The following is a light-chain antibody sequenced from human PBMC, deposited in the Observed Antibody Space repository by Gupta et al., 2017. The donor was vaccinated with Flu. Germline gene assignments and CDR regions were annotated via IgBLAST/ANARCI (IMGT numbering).Light chain of an antibody. V-gene: IGKV1-39*01. CDR1: QNIRSN. Sequence: DIQMTQSPSSLSASVGDRVTITCRTSQNIRSNLNWYQQSPGKAPKLLIYAASNLQSGVPSRFSGSESGTDFTLTITRLQPEDFATYYCQQSYRTPYTFGQGTKLEI. J-gene: IGKJ2*01. CDR2: AAS. CDR3: QQSYRTPYT.